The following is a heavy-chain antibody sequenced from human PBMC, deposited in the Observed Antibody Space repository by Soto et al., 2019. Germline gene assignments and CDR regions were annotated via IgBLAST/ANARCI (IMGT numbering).Heavy chain of an antibody. CDR1: GFTFSSYA. J-gene: IGHJ1*01. D-gene: IGHD6-19*01. Sequence: GGSLRLSCAASGFTFSSYAMSWVRQAPGKGLEWVSAISGSGGSTYYADSVKGRFTISRDNSKNTLYLQMNSLRAEDTAVYYCAKDEKEIAVAPYYFQHWGQGTLVTVSS. V-gene: IGHV3-23*01. CDR3: AKDEKEIAVAPYYFQH. CDR2: ISGSGGST.